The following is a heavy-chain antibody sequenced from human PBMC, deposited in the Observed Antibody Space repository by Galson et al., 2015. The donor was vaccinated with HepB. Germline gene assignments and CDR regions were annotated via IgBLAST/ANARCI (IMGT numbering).Heavy chain of an antibody. D-gene: IGHD2-15*01. Sequence: SVKVSCKASGGTFSSYAISWVRQAPGQGLEWTRGIIPIFGTANYAQKFQGRVTITADKSTSTAYMELSSLRSEDTAVYYCAIDSGYCSGGSCYTLDYWGQGTLVTVSS. J-gene: IGHJ4*02. CDR1: GGTFSSYA. CDR2: IIPIFGTA. CDR3: AIDSGYCSGGSCYTLDY. V-gene: IGHV1-69*06.